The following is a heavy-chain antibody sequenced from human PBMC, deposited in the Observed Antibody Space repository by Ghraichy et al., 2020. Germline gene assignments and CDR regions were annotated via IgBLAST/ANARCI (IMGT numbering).Heavy chain of an antibody. V-gene: IGHV1-69*13. CDR1: GGTFSSYA. Sequence: SVKVSCKASGGTFSSYAISWVRQAPGQGLEWMGGIIPIFGTANYAQKFQGRVTITADESTSTAYMELSSLRSEDTAVYYCAREMDYYYGMDVWGQGTTVTVSS. CDR2: IIPIFGTA. J-gene: IGHJ6*02. CDR3: AREMDYYYGMDV. D-gene: IGHD5-24*01.